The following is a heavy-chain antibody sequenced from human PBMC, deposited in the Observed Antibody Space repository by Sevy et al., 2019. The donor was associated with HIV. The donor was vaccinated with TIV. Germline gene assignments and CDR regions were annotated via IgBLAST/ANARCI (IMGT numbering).Heavy chain of an antibody. CDR2: IRSKANSYAT. CDR3: TRHVRGYDSSGYYLFPFDI. J-gene: IGHJ3*02. Sequence: GGSLRLSCAASGFTFSGSAMHWVRQASGKGLEWVGRIRSKANSYATAYAASVKGRFTISRDDSKNTAYLQMNSLKTEDTAVYYCTRHVRGYDSSGYYLFPFDIWGQWTMVTVSS. CDR1: GFTFSGSA. D-gene: IGHD3-22*01. V-gene: IGHV3-73*01.